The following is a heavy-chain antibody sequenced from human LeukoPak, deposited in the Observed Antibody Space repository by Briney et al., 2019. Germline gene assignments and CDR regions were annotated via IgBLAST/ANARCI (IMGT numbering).Heavy chain of an antibody. Sequence: GGSLRLSCAASGFTFNTYSMNWVRQAPGKGLEWVSFIGSGSTTIYYADSVKGRFTISRDNAKNSLYLQMNSLRDEDTAVYYCARDSGWAIGYWGQRTPLTVSS. D-gene: IGHD1-26*01. CDR3: ARDSGWAIGY. CDR2: IGSGSTTI. CDR1: GFTFNTYS. V-gene: IGHV3-48*02. J-gene: IGHJ4*02.